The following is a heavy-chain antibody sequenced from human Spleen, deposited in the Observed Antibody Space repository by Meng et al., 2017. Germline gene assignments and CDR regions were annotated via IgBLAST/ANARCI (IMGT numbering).Heavy chain of an antibody. CDR3: ARYCSSTSCYLLGDY. CDR2: IYKSGST. CDR1: GGSITSDNYY. D-gene: IGHD2-2*01. V-gene: IGHV4-61*02. Sequence: SETLSLTCSVSGGSITSDNYYWSWIRQPAGKGLEWIGRIYKSGSTNYNPSLKSRVTISLDTSKNQLSLRLSSVTAADTAVYYCARYCSSTSCYLLGDYWGQGTLVTVSS. J-gene: IGHJ4*02.